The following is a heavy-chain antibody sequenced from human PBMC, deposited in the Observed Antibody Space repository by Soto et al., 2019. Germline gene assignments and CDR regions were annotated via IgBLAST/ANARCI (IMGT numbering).Heavy chain of an antibody. D-gene: IGHD3-16*01. V-gene: IGHV4-4*02. CDR3: ARKPDVATAKVGGGYVFDV. J-gene: IGHJ3*01. Sequence: QVQLQESGPGLVKPSGTLSLTCAASSGSIFTTNWWSWVRQSPGRGLQWIGDIYHSGSPKYNPSLNSRVSISIEKSKDRFFLNLTSVTAADTAVYYCARKPDVATAKVGGGYVFDVWGQGTMVTVSS. CDR2: IYHSGSP. CDR1: SGSIFTTNW.